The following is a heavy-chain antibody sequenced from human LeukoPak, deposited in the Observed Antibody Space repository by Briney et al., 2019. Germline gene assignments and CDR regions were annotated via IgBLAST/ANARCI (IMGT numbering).Heavy chain of an antibody. CDR1: GFNVSSNY. D-gene: IGHD2-15*01. J-gene: IGHJ4*02. CDR3: AREYSGSGFDY. V-gene: IGHV3-7*01. CDR2: IRQDGSEK. Sequence: GGSLRLSCAVSGFNVSSNYISWVRQAPGKGLEWVTNIRQDGSEKYYVDSVKGRFTISRDNAKNSLYLQMNSLRAEDTAVYYCAREYSGSGFDYWGQGTLVTVSS.